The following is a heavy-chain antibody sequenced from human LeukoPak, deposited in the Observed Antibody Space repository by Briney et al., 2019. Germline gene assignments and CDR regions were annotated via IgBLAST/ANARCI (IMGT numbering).Heavy chain of an antibody. J-gene: IGHJ3*02. Sequence: GGSLRLSCEASGFTFSSCALSWVRQAPGKGLEWVSAISGGGGKTWYADSVKGRFTISRDNSKNTLYLQMNSLRAEDTALYYCAKDPIVFNSGDYYLGAFNIWGQGAMVTVSS. CDR2: ISGGGGKT. D-gene: IGHD2-21*02. V-gene: IGHV3-23*01. CDR1: GFTFSSCA. CDR3: AKDPIVFNSGDYYLGAFNI.